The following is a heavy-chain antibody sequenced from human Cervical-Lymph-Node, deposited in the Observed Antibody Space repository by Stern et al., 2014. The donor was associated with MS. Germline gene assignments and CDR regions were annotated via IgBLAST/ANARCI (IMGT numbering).Heavy chain of an antibody. CDR2: VSYDGTKR. CDR1: GFTFSTYA. Sequence: QVQLVQSGGGVVQPGRSLSLSCVASGFTFSTYAMHLGRQAPGKGLERLAFVSYDGTKRNSTDSVKARFTISRDNSKNTLYLHMNSLRDEDTAVYFCARGGRGVGLEYWGQGALVTVSS. V-gene: IGHV3-30-3*01. CDR3: ARGGRGVGLEY. D-gene: IGHD3-10*01. J-gene: IGHJ4*02.